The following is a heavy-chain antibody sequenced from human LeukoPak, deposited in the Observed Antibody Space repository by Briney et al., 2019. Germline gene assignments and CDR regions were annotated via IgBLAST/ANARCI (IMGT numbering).Heavy chain of an antibody. J-gene: IGHJ4*02. D-gene: IGHD6-6*01. CDR3: ARSPSIAARREIDY. CDR2: INHSGST. Sequence: SETLSLTCAVYGGSFSGYYWSWIRQPPGKGLEWIGEINHSGSTNYNPSLKSRVTISVDTSKNQFSLKLSSVTAADTAVYYCARSPSIAARREIDYWGQGTLVTVSS. V-gene: IGHV4-34*01. CDR1: GGSFSGYY.